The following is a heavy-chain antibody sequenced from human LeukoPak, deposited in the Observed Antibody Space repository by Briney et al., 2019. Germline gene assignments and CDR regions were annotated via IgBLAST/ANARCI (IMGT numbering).Heavy chain of an antibody. V-gene: IGHV3-23*01. J-gene: IGHJ6*03. CDR2: ISGSGGST. Sequence: PGGSLRLSCAASGFTFSSYAMSWVRQAPGKGLEWVSAISGSGGSTYYADSVKGRFTISRDNSKNTLYLQMNSLRAEDTVVYYCARSGDYYDSSGYLLGYYYYMDVWGKGTTVTVSS. D-gene: IGHD3-22*01. CDR1: GFTFSSYA. CDR3: ARSGDYYDSSGYLLGYYYYMDV.